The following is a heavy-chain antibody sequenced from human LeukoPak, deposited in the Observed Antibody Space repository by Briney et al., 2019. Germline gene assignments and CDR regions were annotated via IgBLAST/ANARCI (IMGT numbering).Heavy chain of an antibody. Sequence: ASVKVSCKASGYTFTGYYMHWLRQAPGQGLEWMGWINPNSGGTNCAQKFQGWVTMTRDTSISTAYMELSRLRSGDTAVYYCATADGYCSGGSCYSTDAFDIWGQGTMVTVSS. CDR1: GYTFTGYY. CDR2: INPNSGGT. D-gene: IGHD2-15*01. V-gene: IGHV1-2*04. CDR3: ATADGYCSGGSCYSTDAFDI. J-gene: IGHJ3*02.